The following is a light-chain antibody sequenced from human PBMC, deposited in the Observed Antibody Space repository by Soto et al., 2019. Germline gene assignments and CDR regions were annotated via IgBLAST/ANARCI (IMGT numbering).Light chain of an antibody. Sequence: QSALTQPASVSGSPGQSITISCTGTSSDVGGYNYVSWYQQHPGKAPKLMIYDVSIRPSGVSNRFAGSKSGTTASLTISGLQAEDEADYYCSSYTSSSTLVFGAGTKLTVL. V-gene: IGLV2-14*01. J-gene: IGLJ1*01. CDR3: SSYTSSSTLV. CDR1: SSDVGGYNY. CDR2: DVS.